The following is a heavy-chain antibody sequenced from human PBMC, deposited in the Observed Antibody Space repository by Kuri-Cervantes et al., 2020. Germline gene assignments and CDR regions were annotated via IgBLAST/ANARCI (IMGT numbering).Heavy chain of an antibody. CDR2: IYPGDSDT. D-gene: IGHD3-9*01. CDR3: ARRPSYDILTGYYGAFDI. V-gene: IGHV5-51*01. J-gene: IGHJ3*02. CDR1: GYSFTSYW. Sequence: GGSLRLSCKGFGYSFTSYWIGWVRQMPGKGLEWMGIIYPGDSDTRYSPSFQGQVTISADKSISTAYLQWSSLKASDTAMYYCARRPSYDILTGYYGAFDIWGQGTMVTVSS.